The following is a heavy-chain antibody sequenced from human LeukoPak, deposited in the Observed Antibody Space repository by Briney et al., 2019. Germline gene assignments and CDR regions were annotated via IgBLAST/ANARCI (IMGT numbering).Heavy chain of an antibody. CDR3: ARVGEDGSIWFGELSYYFDY. J-gene: IGHJ4*02. D-gene: IGHD3-10*01. V-gene: IGHV3-7*03. CDR1: GFTFSSYL. Sequence: GGALRLSCAASGFTFSSYLMSWGREAPGKGLEWVANIKQEGSEKNNVDSVKGRYTISRDNAKNSLYLQMNSLRAEDTAVYYCARVGEDGSIWFGELSYYFDYWGQGTLVTVSS. CDR2: IKQEGSEK.